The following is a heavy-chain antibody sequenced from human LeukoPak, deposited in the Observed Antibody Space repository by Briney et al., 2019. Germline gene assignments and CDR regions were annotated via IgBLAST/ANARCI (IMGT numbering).Heavy chain of an antibody. V-gene: IGHV4-59*01. CDR2: IYYSGST. CDR3: ARGGSYRYFDY. D-gene: IGHD1-26*01. CDR1: GGSISSCY. J-gene: IGHJ4*02. Sequence: SETLSLTCAVSGGSISSCYWSWIRQPPGKGLEWIGYIYYSGSTNYNPSLKSRVTISVDTSKNQFSLKLSSVTAVDAAVYYCARGGSYRYFDYWGQGTLVTVSS.